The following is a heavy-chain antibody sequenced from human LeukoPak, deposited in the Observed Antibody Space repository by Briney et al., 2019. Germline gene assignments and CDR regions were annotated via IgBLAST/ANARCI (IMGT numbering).Heavy chain of an antibody. CDR2: LFDSVNT. J-gene: IGHJ4*02. Sequence: SETLSLTCTVSGGSISSHYWSWIRQPPGKGLEWIAYLFDSVNTKDNPSLQSRLTLSADTSKDQFSLRLSSVTAADTAVYYCATIKRGSIFGYFDFWGQGIKVTVSS. V-gene: IGHV4-59*11. CDR1: GGSISSHY. CDR3: ATIKRGSIFGYFDF. D-gene: IGHD5-18*01.